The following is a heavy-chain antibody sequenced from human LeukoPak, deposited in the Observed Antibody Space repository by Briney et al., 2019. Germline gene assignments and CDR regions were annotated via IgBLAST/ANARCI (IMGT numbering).Heavy chain of an antibody. V-gene: IGHV3-23*01. Sequence: PGASLRLSCAASGFTFSSYAMSWVRQAPGKGLEWVSAISGSGGSTYYADSVKGRFTISRDNSKNTLYLQMNSLRAEDTAVYYCAEDTSSWPPNDAFDIWGQGTMVTVSS. CDR2: ISGSGGST. J-gene: IGHJ3*02. CDR3: AEDTSSWPPNDAFDI. D-gene: IGHD6-13*01. CDR1: GFTFSSYA.